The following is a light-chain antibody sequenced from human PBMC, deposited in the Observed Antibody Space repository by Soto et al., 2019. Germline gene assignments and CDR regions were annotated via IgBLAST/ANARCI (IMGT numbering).Light chain of an antibody. Sequence: IQLTQSPASLSASVGDSVTITCRASQGISSFLAWYQQKPGKPPKLLIYAASTLQSGVPSRFSGSGSGTDFTLTISSLQPEDFATYFCQQANSSPNTFGQGTRLEIK. CDR2: AAS. CDR3: QQANSSPNT. J-gene: IGKJ5*01. V-gene: IGKV1-9*01. CDR1: QGISSF.